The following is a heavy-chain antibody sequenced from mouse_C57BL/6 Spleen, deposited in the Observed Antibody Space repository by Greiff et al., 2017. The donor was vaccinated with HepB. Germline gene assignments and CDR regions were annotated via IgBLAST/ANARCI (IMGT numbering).Heavy chain of an antibody. CDR3: TNPYAMDY. Sequence: VHVKQSGAELVRPGASVKLSCTASGFNIKDDYMHWVKQRPEQGLEWIGWIDPENGDTEYASKFQGKATITADTSSNTAYLQLSSLTSEDTAVYYCTNPYAMDYWGQGTSVTVSS. CDR2: IDPENGDT. J-gene: IGHJ4*01. V-gene: IGHV14-4*01. CDR1: GFNIKDDY.